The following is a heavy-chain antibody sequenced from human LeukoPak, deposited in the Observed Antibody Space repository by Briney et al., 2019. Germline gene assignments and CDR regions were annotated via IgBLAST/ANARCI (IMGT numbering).Heavy chain of an antibody. J-gene: IGHJ4*02. D-gene: IGHD6-19*01. CDR2: IYYSGST. CDR3: ARSVGGWYYFDY. CDR1: GGSISSYY. Sequence: SETLSLTCTVSGGSISSYYWSWIRQPPGKGLEWIGYIYYSGSTNYNPSLKSRVTITVVTSKNQFSLKLSSVTAADTAVYYCARSVGGWYYFDYWGQGTLVTVSS. V-gene: IGHV4-59*01.